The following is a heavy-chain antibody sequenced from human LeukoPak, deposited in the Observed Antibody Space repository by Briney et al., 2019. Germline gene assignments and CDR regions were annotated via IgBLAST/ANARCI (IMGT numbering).Heavy chain of an antibody. V-gene: IGHV4-59*08. D-gene: IGHD5-18*01. J-gene: IGHJ4*02. CDR1: GGSISSYY. CDR2: IYYSGST. Sequence: KPSETLSLTCTVSGGSISSYYWSWIRQPPGKGLEWIGYIYYSGSTNYNPSLKSRVTISVDTSKNQFSLKLSSVTAADTAVYYCARQMSGYRAAKSHFDYWGQGTLVTVSS. CDR3: ARQMSGYRAAKSHFDY.